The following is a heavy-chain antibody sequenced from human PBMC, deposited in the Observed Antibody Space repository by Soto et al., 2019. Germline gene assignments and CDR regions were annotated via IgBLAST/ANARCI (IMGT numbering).Heavy chain of an antibody. CDR3: AKEVGYYDFWSGYYIGYYYGMDV. CDR1: GFTFSSYA. V-gene: IGHV3-23*01. CDR2: ISGSGGST. Sequence: EVQLLESGGGLVQPGGSLRLSCAASGFTFSSYAMSWVRQAPGKGLEWVSAISGSGGSTYYADSVKGRFTISRDNSKNTRDLQMNSLRAEDTAVYYCAKEVGYYDFWSGYYIGYYYGMDVWGQGTTVTVSS. J-gene: IGHJ6*02. D-gene: IGHD3-3*01.